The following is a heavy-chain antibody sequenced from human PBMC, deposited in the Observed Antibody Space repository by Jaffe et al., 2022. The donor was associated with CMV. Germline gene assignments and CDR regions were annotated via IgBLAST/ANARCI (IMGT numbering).Heavy chain of an antibody. CDR3: AKSRRDWDNVVVPAAAHFDY. Sequence: EVQLLESGGGLVQPGGSLRLSCAASGFTFSSYGMSWVRQAPGKGLEWVSGISGSGGSTYYAESVKGRFTISRDSSKNTLYLQMNSLRAEDTAVYYCAKSRRDWDNVVVPAAAHFDYWGQGTLVTVSS. D-gene: IGHD2-2*01. CDR2: ISGSGGST. J-gene: IGHJ4*02. CDR1: GFTFSSYG. V-gene: IGHV3-23*01.